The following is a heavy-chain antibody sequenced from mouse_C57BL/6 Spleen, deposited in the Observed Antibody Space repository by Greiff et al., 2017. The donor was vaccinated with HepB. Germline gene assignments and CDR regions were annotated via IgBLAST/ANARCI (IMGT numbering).Heavy chain of an antibody. J-gene: IGHJ4*01. V-gene: IGHV1-50*01. CDR3: ARSTSSGAMDY. Sequence: VKLQQSGAELVKPGASVKLSCKASGYTFTSYWMQWVKQRPGQGLEWIGEIDPSDSYTNYNQKFKGKATLTVDTSSSTAYMQLSSLTSEDSAVYYCARSTSSGAMDYWSQGTSVTVSS. D-gene: IGHD3-2*02. CDR2: IDPSDSYT. CDR1: GYTFTSYW.